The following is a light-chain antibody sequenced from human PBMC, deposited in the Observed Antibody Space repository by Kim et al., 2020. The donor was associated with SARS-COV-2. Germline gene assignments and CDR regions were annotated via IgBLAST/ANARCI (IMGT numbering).Light chain of an antibody. J-gene: IGLJ3*02. Sequence: GKTVPSSCTRSGGNIAVNYVQWYQQRPGSSPITVIYEDNQRPSRVPDRFSGSIDSSSNSASLTISGLKTEDEADYYCQSYDGSRGVFGGGTQLTVL. V-gene: IGLV6-57*01. CDR3: QSYDGSRGV. CDR2: EDN. CDR1: GGNIAVNY.